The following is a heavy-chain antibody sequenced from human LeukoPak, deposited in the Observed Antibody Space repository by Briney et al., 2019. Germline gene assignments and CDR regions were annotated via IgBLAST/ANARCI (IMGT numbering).Heavy chain of an antibody. J-gene: IGHJ4*02. CDR1: GFTFSDNY. Sequence: GGSLRLSCAASGFTFSDNYMTWIRQAPGKGLEWVSHISRSSGTIYYADSVQGRFTVSRDNGKKSLYLQMSYLRAEDTAVYYCVREAKMTNILWGQGTLVTVTS. V-gene: IGHV3-11*01. CDR3: VREAKMTNIL. D-gene: IGHD2-21*01. CDR2: ISRSSGTI.